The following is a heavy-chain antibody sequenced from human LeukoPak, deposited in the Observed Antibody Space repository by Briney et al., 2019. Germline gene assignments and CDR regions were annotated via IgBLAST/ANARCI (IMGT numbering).Heavy chain of an antibody. V-gene: IGHV1-2*02. CDR2: INPNSGGT. CDR1: GYTFTGYY. D-gene: IGHD5-18*01. J-gene: IGHJ6*03. CDR3: ARGLLAYSYGYPVYYYMDV. Sequence: ASVKVSCKASGYTFTGYYMHWVRQAPGQGLEWMGWINPNSGGTNYAQKFQGRVTMTRDTSISTAYMELSRLRSDDTAVYYCARGLLAYSYGYPVYYYMDVWGKGTTVTISS.